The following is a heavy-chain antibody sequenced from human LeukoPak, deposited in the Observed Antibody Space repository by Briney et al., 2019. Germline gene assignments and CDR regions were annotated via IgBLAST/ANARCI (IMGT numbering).Heavy chain of an antibody. Sequence: GGSLKLSCAASGFTFSGSAMHWVRQASGKGLEWVGRIRSKANSYATAYAASVKGRFTISRDDSKNTAYLQMNSLKTEDTAVYYCTRRGEQQLVEYDYWGQGTLVTVSS. CDR3: TRRGEQQLVEYDY. CDR1: GFTFSGSA. J-gene: IGHJ4*02. D-gene: IGHD6-13*01. V-gene: IGHV3-73*01. CDR2: IRSKANSYAT.